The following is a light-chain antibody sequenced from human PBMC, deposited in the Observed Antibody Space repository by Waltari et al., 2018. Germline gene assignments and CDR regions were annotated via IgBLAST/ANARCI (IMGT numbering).Light chain of an antibody. CDR2: GAS. J-gene: IGKJ2*01. CDR1: QTLSKNY. V-gene: IGKV3-20*01. Sequence: IVLTQSPGTLSLSPGESVTLSCRASQTLSKNYLAWYQQKPGQAPRLLTYGASSRAAGIPDRFSGSGSGTYFTLTISRLEPDDFAMYYCQQYGSSVLYTFGQGTKLEIK. CDR3: QQYGSSVLYT.